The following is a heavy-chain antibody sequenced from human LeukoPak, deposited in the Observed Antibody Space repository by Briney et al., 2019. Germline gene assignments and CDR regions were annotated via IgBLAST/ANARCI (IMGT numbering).Heavy chain of an antibody. J-gene: IGHJ6*03. V-gene: IGHV1-18*01. Sequence: ASVKVSCKASGYTFSSYGISWVRQAPGQGLEWMGWISAYNGNTNYAQKLQGRVTMTTDTSTSTAYMELRSLRSDDTAVYYCARRGYGSGAPWGYYYYMDVWGKGTTVTVSS. CDR2: ISAYNGNT. D-gene: IGHD3-10*01. CDR1: GYTFSSYG. CDR3: ARRGYGSGAPWGYYYYMDV.